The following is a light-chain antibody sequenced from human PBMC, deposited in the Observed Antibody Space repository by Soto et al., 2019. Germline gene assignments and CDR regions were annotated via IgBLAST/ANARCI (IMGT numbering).Light chain of an antibody. CDR1: QSVSSF. CDR2: YAS. J-gene: IGKJ1*01. V-gene: IGKV3-11*01. CDR3: QQRSSWPRT. Sequence: EIVLTQSPSTLSLSAGERATLCCRASQSVSSFLAWYQQKPGQAPRLLIYYASNRASGIPARFSGSGSGTDFTLTISSLEPEDFALYYCQQRSSWPRTFGQGTKVDIK.